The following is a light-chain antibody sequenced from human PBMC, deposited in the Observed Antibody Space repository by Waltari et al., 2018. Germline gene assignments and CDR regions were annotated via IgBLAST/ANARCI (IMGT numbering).Light chain of an antibody. J-gene: IGKJ5*01. CDR3: QQADSFPIT. CDR1: QDVSKW. Sequence: DIQMTQSPSSVSASVGDRVTITCRASQDVSKWLAWYLHKPGLAPKLLIHGASFLHKGVPSRFSCSGSGTEFTLTISSLQPEDFATYYCQQADSFPITFGQGTRLDIK. V-gene: IGKV1-12*01. CDR2: GAS.